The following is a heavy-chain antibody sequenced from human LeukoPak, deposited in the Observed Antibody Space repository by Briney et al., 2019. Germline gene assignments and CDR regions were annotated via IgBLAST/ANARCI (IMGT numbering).Heavy chain of an antibody. J-gene: IGHJ6*02. CDR2: IYYSGST. V-gene: IGHV4-59*01. CDR3: ARDRLFGYGMDV. D-gene: IGHD3-3*01. Sequence: SETLSLTCTVSGGSISSYYWSWIRQPPGKGLEWIGYIYYSGSTNYNPSLKSRVTISVDTSKNQFSLKLSSVTAADTAVYYCARDRLFGYGMDVWGRGTTVTVSS. CDR1: GGSISSYY.